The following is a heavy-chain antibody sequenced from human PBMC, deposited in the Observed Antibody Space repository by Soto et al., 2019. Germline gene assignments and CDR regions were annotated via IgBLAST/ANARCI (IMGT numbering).Heavy chain of an antibody. Sequence: GESLRISCKGSGYSFTSYWIGWVRQMPGKGLEWMGIIYPGDSDTRYSPSFQGQVTISADKSISTAYLQWSSLKASDTAMYYCARRGYSYGSNYYYGMDVWGQGTTVSVSS. J-gene: IGHJ6*02. CDR2: IYPGDSDT. D-gene: IGHD5-18*01. CDR1: GYSFTSYW. V-gene: IGHV5-51*01. CDR3: ARRGYSYGSNYYYGMDV.